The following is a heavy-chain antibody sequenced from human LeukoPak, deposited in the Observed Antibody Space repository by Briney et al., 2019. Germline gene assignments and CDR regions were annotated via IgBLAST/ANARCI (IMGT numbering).Heavy chain of an antibody. CDR2: ISSSGNTL. CDR3: ATARRAAAGKAGIDY. Sequence: GGSLRLSCAASGFTFNTYNMNWVRQAPGKGLEWVSYISSSGNTLYYADSVKGRFTVSRDNAKNSLYLQMNSLRAEDTAFYYCATARRAAAGKAGIDYLGQGTLVTVSS. J-gene: IGHJ4*02. V-gene: IGHV3-48*01. CDR1: GFTFNTYN. D-gene: IGHD6-13*01.